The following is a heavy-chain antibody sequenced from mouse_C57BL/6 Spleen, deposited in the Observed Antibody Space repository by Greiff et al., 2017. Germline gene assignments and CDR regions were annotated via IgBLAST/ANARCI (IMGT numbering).Heavy chain of an antibody. J-gene: IGHJ2*01. D-gene: IGHD1-1*01. CDR3: ARDGSSLFDY. CDR2: IYPGDGAP. Sequence: VQLQESGPELVKPGASVKISCKASGYAFRSSWMNWVKPRPGKGLEWIGRIYPGDGAPNYNGKFKGKATLTEDKSSSTAYMHLSSLTSYDSSVYFCARDGSSLFDYWGQGTTLTVSS. CDR1: GYAFRSSW. V-gene: IGHV1-82*01.